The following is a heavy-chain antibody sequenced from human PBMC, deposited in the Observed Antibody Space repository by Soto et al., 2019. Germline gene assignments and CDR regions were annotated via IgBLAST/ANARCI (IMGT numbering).Heavy chain of an antibody. J-gene: IGHJ6*02. CDR1: GFTFSSYA. Sequence: GGSLRLSCAASGFTFSSYAMSWVRQAPGKGLEWVSAISGSGGSTYYADSVKGRFTISRDNSNNTLYLQMNSLRAEDTAVYYCAKSGYCSSTSCYVHYYGMDVWGQGTTVTVSS. CDR3: AKSGYCSSTSCYVHYYGMDV. V-gene: IGHV3-23*01. D-gene: IGHD2-2*01. CDR2: ISGSGGST.